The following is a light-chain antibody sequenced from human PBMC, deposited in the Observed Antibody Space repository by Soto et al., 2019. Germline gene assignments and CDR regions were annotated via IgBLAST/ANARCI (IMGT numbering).Light chain of an antibody. CDR2: GAS. V-gene: IGKV1-39*01. CDR1: LNIGDS. CDR3: LQTYHLPRT. J-gene: IGKJ1*01. Sequence: DIQITQSPSSLSASVGDRVTITCRASLNIGDSLSWFQQKAGKPPTQLIYGASALQSRVPVRFSGGASGTDVTLTIRNMQREDFASYYCLQTYHLPRTFGQGTKVEFK.